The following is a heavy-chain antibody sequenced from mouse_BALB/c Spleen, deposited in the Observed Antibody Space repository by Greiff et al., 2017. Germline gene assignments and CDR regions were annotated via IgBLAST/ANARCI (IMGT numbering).Heavy chain of an antibody. CDR1: GFSLTSYG. J-gene: IGHJ3*01. Sequence: VKLMESGPGLVAPSQSLSITCTVSGFSLTSYGVHWVRQPPGKGLEWLGVIWAGGSTNYNSALMSRLSISKDNSKSQVFLKLNSLQTDDTATYYCAKEGTVAPFAYWGQGTLVTVSA. D-gene: IGHD1-1*01. CDR3: AKEGTVAPFAY. V-gene: IGHV2-9*02. CDR2: IWAGGST.